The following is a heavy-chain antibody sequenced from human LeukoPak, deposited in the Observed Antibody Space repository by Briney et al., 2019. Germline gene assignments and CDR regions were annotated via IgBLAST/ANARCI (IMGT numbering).Heavy chain of an antibody. CDR2: IYYSGST. J-gene: IGHJ4*02. Sequence: PSETLSLTCTVSGGSISSYYWSWIRQPPGKGLEWIGYIYYSGSTNYNPSLKSRVTISVDTSKNQFSLKLSSVTAADTAVYYCARGCGVTGTTFDYWGQGTLVTVSS. CDR1: GGSISSYY. D-gene: IGHD1-20*01. CDR3: ARGCGVTGTTFDY. V-gene: IGHV4-59*01.